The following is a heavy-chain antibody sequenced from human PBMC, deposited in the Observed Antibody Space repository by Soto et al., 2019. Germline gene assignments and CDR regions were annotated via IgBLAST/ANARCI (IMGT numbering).Heavy chain of an antibody. V-gene: IGHV3-23*01. Sequence: EVQLLESGGGLVQPGGSLRLSCAASGFTFSSYAMSWVRQAPGKGLEWVSAISGSGGSTYYADSVKGRFTISRDNSKNTLYLQINSLRAEDTAVYYCAKDPKMSIAAHNWFDPWGQGTLVTVSS. J-gene: IGHJ5*02. D-gene: IGHD6-6*01. CDR1: GFTFSSYA. CDR3: AKDPKMSIAAHNWFDP. CDR2: ISGSGGST.